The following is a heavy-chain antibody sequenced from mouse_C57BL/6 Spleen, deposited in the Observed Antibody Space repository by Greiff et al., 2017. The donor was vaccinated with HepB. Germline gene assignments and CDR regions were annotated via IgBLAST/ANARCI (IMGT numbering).Heavy chain of an antibody. D-gene: IGHD1-1*01. J-gene: IGHJ1*03. Sequence: VQGVESGAELARPGASVKLSCKASGYTFTSYGISWVKQRTGQGLEWIGEIYPRSGNTYYNEKFKGKATLTADKSSGTAYMELRSLTSEDSAVYFCARSPITTVVEGWYFDVWGTGTTVTVSS. V-gene: IGHV1-81*01. CDR1: GYTFTSYG. CDR3: ARSPITTVVEGWYFDV. CDR2: IYPRSGNT.